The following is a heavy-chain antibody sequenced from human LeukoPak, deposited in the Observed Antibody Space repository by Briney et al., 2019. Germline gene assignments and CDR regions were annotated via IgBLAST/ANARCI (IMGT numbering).Heavy chain of an antibody. D-gene: IGHD1-14*01. V-gene: IGHV3-48*01. CDR3: ARVYRRYFDY. J-gene: IGHJ4*02. Sequence: GGSLRLSCAASGFIFSSYSMNWVRQAPGKGLEWVSYISSSSSSIYYADAVKGRFTISRDNAKNSLYLQMNSLRAEDAAVYYCARVYRRYFDYWGQGTLVTVSS. CDR1: GFIFSSYS. CDR2: ISSSSSSI.